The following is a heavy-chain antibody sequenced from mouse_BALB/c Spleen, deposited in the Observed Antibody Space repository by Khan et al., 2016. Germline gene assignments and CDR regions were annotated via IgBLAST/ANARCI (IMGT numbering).Heavy chain of an antibody. D-gene: IGHD2-13*01. V-gene: IGHV9-3*02. CDR3: ARTGDYPYYAMDY. CDR2: INTNTGEP. Sequence: QIQLVQSGPELKKPGETVKISCKASEYTFTNYGMNWVKQAPGKGLKWMGWINTNTGEPTYAEEFKGRFAFSLEASASTAYLQINNLKNEDSATXFCARTGDYPYYAMDYRGQGTSVTVSS. CDR1: EYTFTNYG. J-gene: IGHJ4*01.